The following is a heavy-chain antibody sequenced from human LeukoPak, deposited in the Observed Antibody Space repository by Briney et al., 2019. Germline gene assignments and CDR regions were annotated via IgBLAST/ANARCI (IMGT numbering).Heavy chain of an antibody. CDR2: IYYSGST. V-gene: IGHV4-61*01. CDR1: GGSVSSGSYY. CDR3: ARRFISVVVAPDWFDP. Sequence: PSETLSLTCTVSGGSVSSGSYYWSWIPQPPGKGLEWIGYIYYSGSTNYNPSLQSRVTISVDTSKNQFSLKLSSVTAADTAVYYCARRFISVVVAPDWFDPWGQGTLVTVSS. J-gene: IGHJ5*02. D-gene: IGHD2-15*01.